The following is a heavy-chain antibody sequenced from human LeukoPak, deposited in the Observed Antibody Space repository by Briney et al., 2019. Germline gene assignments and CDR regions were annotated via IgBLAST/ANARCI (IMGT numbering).Heavy chain of an antibody. CDR3: ATAYGDDPYYYYGMDV. V-gene: IGHV4-59*08. J-gene: IGHJ6*02. CDR1: GGSISSYY. CDR2: IYYSGST. Sequence: SETLSLTCTASGGSISSYYWSWIRQPPGKGPEWIGYIYYSGSTNYNPSLKSRVTISVDTSKNQFSLKLSSVTAADTAVYYCATAYGDDPYYYYGMDVWGQGTTVTVSS. D-gene: IGHD4-17*01.